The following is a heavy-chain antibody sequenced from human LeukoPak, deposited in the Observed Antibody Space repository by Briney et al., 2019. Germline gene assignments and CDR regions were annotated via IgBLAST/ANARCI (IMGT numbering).Heavy chain of an antibody. Sequence: SETLSLTCAVYGGSFGGYYWSWIRQPPGKGLEWIGEINDSGRSNYNPSLRSRVTISVDTSKNQFSLKLSSVTAADTAVYYCARGLYCSSTSCYKDYWGQGTLVTVPS. V-gene: IGHV4-34*01. CDR2: INDSGRS. D-gene: IGHD2-2*02. CDR3: ARGLYCSSTSCYKDY. J-gene: IGHJ4*02. CDR1: GGSFGGYY.